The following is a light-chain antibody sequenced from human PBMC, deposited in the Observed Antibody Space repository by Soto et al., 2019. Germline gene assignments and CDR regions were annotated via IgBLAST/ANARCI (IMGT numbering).Light chain of an antibody. J-gene: IGKJ2*01. CDR2: GAS. CDR3: QQYHNWPPQYT. CDR1: QTVASN. Sequence: EIVMTQSPDILSVSPGERATLSCRASQTVASNLAWYQQKPGQAPRLLIHGASTRATGVSARFSGSGSGTEFTLTICSLQSEDFAVYYCQQYHNWPPQYTFGQGTKLQIK. V-gene: IGKV3-15*01.